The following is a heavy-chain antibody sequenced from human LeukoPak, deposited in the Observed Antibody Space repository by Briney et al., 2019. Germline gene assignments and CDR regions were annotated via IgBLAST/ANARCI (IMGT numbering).Heavy chain of an antibody. CDR3: ARPLTNNWYPGFDY. Sequence: GGSLRLSCAASGFTFSIYSMNWVRQAPGKGLEWVSYISPSSSSIYYADSVKGRFTISRDNAKNSLYLQMNNLRAEDTAVYYCARPLTNNWYPGFDYWGQGALVTVSS. J-gene: IGHJ4*02. CDR1: GFTFSIYS. CDR2: ISPSSSSI. D-gene: IGHD1-1*01. V-gene: IGHV3-48*01.